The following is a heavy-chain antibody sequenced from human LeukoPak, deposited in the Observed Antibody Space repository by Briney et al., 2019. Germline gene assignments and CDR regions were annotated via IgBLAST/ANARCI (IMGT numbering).Heavy chain of an antibody. CDR1: GFTFSSYD. Sequence: PGGSLRLSCAASGFTFSSYDMHWVRQATGKGLEWVSAIGTAGDTYYPGSVKGRFTISRENAKNSLYLQMSSLRAGDTAVYYCARGYPGLHYFDYWGQGTLVTVSS. CDR3: ARGYPGLHYFDY. CDR2: IGTAGDT. J-gene: IGHJ4*02. D-gene: IGHD2-15*01. V-gene: IGHV3-13*01.